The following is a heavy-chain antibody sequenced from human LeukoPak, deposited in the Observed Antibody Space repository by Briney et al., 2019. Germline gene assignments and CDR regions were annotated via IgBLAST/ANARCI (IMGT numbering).Heavy chain of an antibody. V-gene: IGHV3-48*03. J-gene: IGHJ4*02. D-gene: IGHD2/OR15-2a*01. Sequence: GGSLRLSCAASGFTFSSYEMNWVRQAPGKGLEWVSYISSSGSTIYYADSVKGRFTISRDNAKNSLYLQMNSRRAEDTAVYYCARDLWGPMGYWGQGTLVTVSS. CDR2: ISSSGSTI. CDR1: GFTFSSYE. CDR3: ARDLWGPMGY.